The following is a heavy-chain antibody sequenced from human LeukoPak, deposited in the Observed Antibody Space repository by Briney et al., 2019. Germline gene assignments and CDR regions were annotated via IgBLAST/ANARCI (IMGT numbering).Heavy chain of an antibody. CDR2: INYSGSI. J-gene: IGHJ4*02. CDR3: AKYRYGYLGMDS. CDR1: DGSSRGYY. Sequence: SETLSLTCRVHDGSSRGYYWSWIRQPPGRGLKWIGEINYSGSINYSPSLKGRVFISLDTSKNLFSLKLNSVPVADTAVYYCAKYRYGYLGMDSWGQGTQVTVSS. V-gene: IGHV4-34*01. D-gene: IGHD2-2*03.